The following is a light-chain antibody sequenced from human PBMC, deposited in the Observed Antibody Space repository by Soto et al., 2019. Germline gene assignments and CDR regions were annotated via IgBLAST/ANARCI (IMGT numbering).Light chain of an antibody. Sequence: EIVLPQSPRTLSLSPGERAALSCRASQSISSSFLAWYQHKPGQAPRLHIHGASSRGTGIPDRFSGSGSGTDFTLTISRMDPEDFAVYYCQLYGSSLVTFGQETKVEIK. V-gene: IGKV3-20*01. CDR1: QSISSSF. CDR3: QLYGSSLVT. CDR2: GAS. J-gene: IGKJ2*01.